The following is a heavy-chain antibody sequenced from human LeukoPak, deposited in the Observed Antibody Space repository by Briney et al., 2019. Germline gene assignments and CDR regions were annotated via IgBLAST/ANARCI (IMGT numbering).Heavy chain of an antibody. J-gene: IGHJ4*02. CDR2: ISGSGGST. D-gene: IGHD3-22*01. V-gene: IGHV3-23*01. CDR1: GFTFSSYG. Sequence: PGGSLRLSCAASGFTFSSYGMTWVRQAPGKGLEWVSAISGSGGSTYYADSVKGRFTISRDNSKNTRYLQMNSLRAEDTAVYYCAKFKANYYDSSGYYLFFDYWGQGTLVTVSS. CDR3: AKFKANYYDSSGYYLFFDY.